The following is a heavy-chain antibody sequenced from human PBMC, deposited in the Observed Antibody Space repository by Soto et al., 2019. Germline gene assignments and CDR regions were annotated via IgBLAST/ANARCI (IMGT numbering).Heavy chain of an antibody. V-gene: IGHV2-5*01. D-gene: IGHD3-9*01. CDR2: IYWNDDK. J-gene: IGHJ3*02. CDR1: GFSLSTSGVG. CDR3: ARTPPGYYDILTGYSDAFDI. Sequence: QITLKESGPTLVKPTQTLTLTCTFSGFSLSTSGVGVGWIRQPPGKALEWLALIYWNDDKRYSPSLKSRLTITQDTSKNQVVLTMTNMDPVDTATYYCARTPPGYYDILTGYSDAFDIWGQGTMVTVSS.